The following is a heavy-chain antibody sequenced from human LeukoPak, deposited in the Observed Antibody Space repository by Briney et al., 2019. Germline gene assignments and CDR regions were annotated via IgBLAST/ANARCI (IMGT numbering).Heavy chain of an antibody. CDR1: GFTSSTYP. CDR2: ISGSGGST. CDR3: AKDLVMATFGYFDY. J-gene: IGHJ4*02. V-gene: IGHV3-23*01. Sequence: PGGSLRLSCAASGFTSSTYPMSWVRQAPGKGLEWVSTISGSGGSTYYADSVKGRFTISRDNSKNTLYLQMNSLRAEDTAVYYCAKDLVMATFGYFDYWGQGTLVTVSS. D-gene: IGHD5-24*01.